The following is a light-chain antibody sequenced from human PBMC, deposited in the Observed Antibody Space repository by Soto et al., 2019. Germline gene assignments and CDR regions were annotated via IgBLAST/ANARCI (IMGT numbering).Light chain of an antibody. V-gene: IGLV2-14*03. CDR1: SSDVGYYNY. Sequence: QSALTQPASVSGSPGQSITISCTGTSSDVGYYNYVSWYQQHPGKAPKLMIYDVRYRPSGVSDRFSGSKSGNTASLTLSGLQAEDEADYYCSSYTSSSTLVCGTGTKLTVL. CDR3: SSYTSSSTLV. J-gene: IGLJ1*01. CDR2: DVR.